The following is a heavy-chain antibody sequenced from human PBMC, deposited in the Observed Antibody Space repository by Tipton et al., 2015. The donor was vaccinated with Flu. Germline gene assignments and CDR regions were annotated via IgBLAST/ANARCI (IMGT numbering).Heavy chain of an antibody. V-gene: IGHV4-4*07. CDR1: GGSINSYY. Sequence: LRLSCTVSGGSINSYYWSWIRQPAGKGLEWIGRIYIGGRTNYNPSLKSRVTMSVDLFKNQISLRLSSVTAADTAVYYCARERRGGWPFYDAFDFWGQGTMVTVSS. CDR3: ARERRGGWPFYDAFDF. CDR2: IYIGGRT. D-gene: IGHD6-19*01. J-gene: IGHJ3*01.